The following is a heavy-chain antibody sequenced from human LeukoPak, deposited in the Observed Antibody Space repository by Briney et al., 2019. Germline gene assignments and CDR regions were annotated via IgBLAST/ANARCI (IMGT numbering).Heavy chain of an antibody. D-gene: IGHD3-22*01. J-gene: IGHJ3*02. Sequence: PSETLSLTCAVYGGSFSGYYWSWIRQPPGKGLEWIGEINHSGSTNYNPSLKSRVTISVDTSKNQFSLKLSSVTAADTAVYYCARRYDSSGYYFGTLDIWGQGTMVTVSS. CDR3: ARRYDSSGYYFGTLDI. CDR1: GGSFSGYY. V-gene: IGHV4-34*01. CDR2: INHSGST.